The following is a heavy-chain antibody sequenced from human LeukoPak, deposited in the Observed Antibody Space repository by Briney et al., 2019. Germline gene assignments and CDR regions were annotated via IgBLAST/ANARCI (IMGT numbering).Heavy chain of an antibody. D-gene: IGHD3-10*01. CDR3: ARGPNYYGSGSYYKRDYYYMDV. Sequence: SQTLSLTCTVSGGSISSGSYYWSWIRQPAGKGLEWIGRIYTSGSTNYNPSLKSRVTIPVDTSKNQFSLKLTSVTAADTAVYYCARGPNYYGSGSYYKRDYYYMDVWGKGTTVTVSS. V-gene: IGHV4-61*02. CDR2: IYTSGST. J-gene: IGHJ6*03. CDR1: GGSISSGSYY.